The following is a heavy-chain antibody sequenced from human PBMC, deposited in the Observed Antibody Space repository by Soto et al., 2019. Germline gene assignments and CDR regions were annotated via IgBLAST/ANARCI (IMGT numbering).Heavy chain of an antibody. CDR1: GFNFNDYY. CDR2: ISSSSLHS. V-gene: IGHV3-11*05. Sequence: PGGSLRLSCAASGFNFNDYYMSWIRQAPGKGLEWVSYISSSSLHSKYADSVKGRFTISRDNAKNSLYLQMNTLRGEDTAVYYCARDKWGRNDEHYNGMDVWGQGTTVTVSS. J-gene: IGHJ6*02. D-gene: IGHD7-27*01. CDR3: ARDKWGRNDEHYNGMDV.